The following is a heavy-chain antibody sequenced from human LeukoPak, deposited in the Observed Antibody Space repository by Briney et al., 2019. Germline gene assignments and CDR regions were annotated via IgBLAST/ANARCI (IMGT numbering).Heavy chain of an antibody. Sequence: ASVKVSCKASGYTFTSYDISWVRQATGQGLEWMGWMNPNSGNTGYAQKFQGRVTMTRNTSISTAYMELSSLRSEDTAVYYCARGGSYYYDSSGYYLLWGQGTLVTVSS. D-gene: IGHD3-22*01. V-gene: IGHV1-8*01. CDR1: GYTFTSYD. CDR2: MNPNSGNT. CDR3: ARGGSYYYDSSGYYLL. J-gene: IGHJ4*02.